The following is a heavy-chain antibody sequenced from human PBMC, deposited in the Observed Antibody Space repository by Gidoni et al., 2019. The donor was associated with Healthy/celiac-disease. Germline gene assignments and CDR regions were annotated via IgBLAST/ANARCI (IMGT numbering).Heavy chain of an antibody. CDR3: AREGDVVVPAAMDYYYGMDV. Sequence: QVQLVQSGAEVKKPGASVKVSCKASGYTFTSYGISWVRQAPGQGLEWMGWISAYNGNTNYAQKLQGRVTMTTDTSTSTAYMELRSLRSDDTAVYYCAREGDVVVPAAMDYYYGMDVWGQGTTVTVSS. V-gene: IGHV1-18*04. D-gene: IGHD2-2*01. CDR2: ISAYNGNT. J-gene: IGHJ6*02. CDR1: GYTFTSYG.